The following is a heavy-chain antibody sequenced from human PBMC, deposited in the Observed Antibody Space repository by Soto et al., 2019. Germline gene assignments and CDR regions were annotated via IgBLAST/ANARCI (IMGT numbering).Heavy chain of an antibody. D-gene: IGHD3-22*01. V-gene: IGHV4-59*01. Sequence: ASETLSLTCTVSGGSISSYYWSWIRQPPGKGLEWIGYIYYSGSTNYNPSLKSRITISVDTSKNQFSLKLSSVTAADTAVYYCARWGNYDSSGYFYGMDVWGQGTTVTVSS. CDR2: IYYSGST. CDR1: GGSISSYY. CDR3: ARWGNYDSSGYFYGMDV. J-gene: IGHJ6*02.